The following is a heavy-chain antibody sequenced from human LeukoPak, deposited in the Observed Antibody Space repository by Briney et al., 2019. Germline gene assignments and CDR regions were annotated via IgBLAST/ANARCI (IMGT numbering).Heavy chain of an antibody. CDR3: ATTTS. CDR2: IYYSGSP. Sequence: PSETLPLTCTVSGDSISSRSYYWGWIRQPPGKGLEWIGSIYYSGSPNYNPSLKSRVTISMDMSKNQFSLKLRSVTATDTAVYYCATTTSWGQGTLVTVSS. J-gene: IGHJ4*02. V-gene: IGHV4-39*01. D-gene: IGHD4-11*01. CDR1: GDSISSRSYY.